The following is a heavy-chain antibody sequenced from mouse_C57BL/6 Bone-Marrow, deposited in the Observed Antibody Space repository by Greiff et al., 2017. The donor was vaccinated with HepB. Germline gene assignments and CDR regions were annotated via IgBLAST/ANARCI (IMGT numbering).Heavy chain of an antibody. CDR2: IWGVGST. Sequence: VQLVESGPGLVAPSQSLSITCTVSGFSLTSYGVDWVRQSPGKGLEWLGVIWGVGSTNYNSALKSRLSISKDNSKSQVFLKMNSLQTDDTAMYYCASWIYYGNLRRAMDYWGQGTSVTVSP. D-gene: IGHD2-1*01. J-gene: IGHJ4*01. V-gene: IGHV2-6*01. CDR3: ASWIYYGNLRRAMDY. CDR1: GFSLTSYG.